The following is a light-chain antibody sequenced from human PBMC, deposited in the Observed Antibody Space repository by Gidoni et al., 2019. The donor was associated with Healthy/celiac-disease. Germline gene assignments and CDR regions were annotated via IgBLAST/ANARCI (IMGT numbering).Light chain of an antibody. J-gene: IGKJ4*01. V-gene: IGKV4-1*01. Sequence: DIVMTQSPDSLAVSLGERATINCKSSQRVLYSSNNKNYLAWYQQKPGQRPKLLIYWASTRESGFPYRFSGSGSGTDFTLTISSLQAEDVAVYYCQQYYSTSLTCGGGTKVEIK. CDR3: QQYYSTSLT. CDR2: WAS. CDR1: QRVLYSSNNKNY.